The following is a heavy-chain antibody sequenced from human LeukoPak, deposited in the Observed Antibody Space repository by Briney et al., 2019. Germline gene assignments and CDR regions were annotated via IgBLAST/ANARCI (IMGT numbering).Heavy chain of an antibody. CDR2: INPNSGGT. CDR3: ARDELGTLYYYYGMDV. J-gene: IGHJ6*02. V-gene: IGHV1-2*02. CDR1: GYTFTGYY. D-gene: IGHD7-27*01. Sequence: GASVKVSCKASGYTFTGYYMHWVRQAPGQGLEWMGWINPNSGGTNYAQKFQDRVTMTRDTSISTAYMELSRLRSDDTAVYYCARDELGTLYYYYGMDVWGQGTTVTASS.